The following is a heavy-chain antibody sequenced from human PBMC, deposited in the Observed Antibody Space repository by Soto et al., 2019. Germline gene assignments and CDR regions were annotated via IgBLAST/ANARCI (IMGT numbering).Heavy chain of an antibody. V-gene: IGHV4-59*01. J-gene: IGHJ4*02. D-gene: IGHD3-22*01. CDR1: GGSISSYY. CDR3: ARGPYYYDSSGYQTYFDY. CDR2: IYYSGST. Sequence: SETLSLTCTVSGGSISSYYWSWIRQPPGKGLEWIGYIYYSGSTNYNPSLKSRVTISVDTSKNQFSLKLSSVTAADTAVYYCARGPYYYDSSGYQTYFDYWGQGPLVTVSS.